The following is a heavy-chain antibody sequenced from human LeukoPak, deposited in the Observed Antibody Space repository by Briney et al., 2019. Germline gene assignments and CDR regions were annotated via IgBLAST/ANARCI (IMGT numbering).Heavy chain of an antibody. Sequence: PSETLSLTCTVSGGSIISYYWSCVRQPPGKGLEWIGYIYYSGTTNYSPSLKSRLTISVDTSKNQFSLKLTSATAADTAVYYCARQNPAAAGQGLDYWGQGTLVTVSS. J-gene: IGHJ4*02. CDR1: GGSIISYY. V-gene: IGHV4-59*08. D-gene: IGHD6-13*01. CDR3: ARQNPAAAGQGLDY. CDR2: IYYSGTT.